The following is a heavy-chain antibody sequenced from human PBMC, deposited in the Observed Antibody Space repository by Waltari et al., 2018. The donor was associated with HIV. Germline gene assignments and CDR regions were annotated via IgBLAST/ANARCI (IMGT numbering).Heavy chain of an antibody. CDR2: IYYSGST. CDR1: GVSIRSYS. CDR3: AREMATYTGGFFDY. J-gene: IGHJ4*02. D-gene: IGHD5-12*01. V-gene: IGHV4-59*01. Sequence: QVQLQESGPGLVKPSETLPLTCTVSGVSIRSYSWSWIRQPPGKGLEWIGYIYYSGSTNYNPSLKSRVTISVDTSKNQFSLKLSSVTAADTAVYYCAREMATYTGGFFDYWGQGTLVTVSS.